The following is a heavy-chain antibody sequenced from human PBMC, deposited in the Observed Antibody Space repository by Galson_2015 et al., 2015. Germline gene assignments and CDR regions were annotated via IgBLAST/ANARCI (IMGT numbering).Heavy chain of an antibody. CDR1: GGSISSSSYY. D-gene: IGHD5-18*01. CDR3: ARHRGYSYGYTPDAFDI. J-gene: IGHJ3*02. Sequence: SETLSLTCTVSGGSISSSSYYWGWIHQPPGKGLEWIGSIYYSGSTYYNPSLKSRVTISVDTSKNQFSLKLSSVTAADTAVYYCARHRGYSYGYTPDAFDIWGQGTMVTVSS. V-gene: IGHV4-39*01. CDR2: IYYSGST.